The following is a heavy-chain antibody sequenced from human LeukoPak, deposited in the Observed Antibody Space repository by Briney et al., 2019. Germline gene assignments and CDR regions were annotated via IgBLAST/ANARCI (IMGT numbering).Heavy chain of an antibody. CDR1: GCTFSNYA. D-gene: IGHD2-2*01. V-gene: IGHV1-69*13. CDR3: ASTRVPAADAFDI. Sequence: ASVKVSCKASGCTFSNYAISWVRQAPGQGLEWMGGIIPIFGTANYAQKFQGRVTITADESTSTAYMELSSLRSEDTAVYYCASTRVPAADAFDIWGQGTMVTVSS. CDR2: IIPIFGTA. J-gene: IGHJ3*02.